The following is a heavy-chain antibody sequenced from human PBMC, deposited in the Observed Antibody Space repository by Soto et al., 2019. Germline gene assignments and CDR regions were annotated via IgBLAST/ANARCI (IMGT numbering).Heavy chain of an antibody. Sequence: GESLKISCKGPGHLFNNHWIGWVRQTPGKGLEWLGLIFTRDSETKTSPSFQGHVSFSVDNSINTVYLQWTSLKTTDTGIYFCARGYFDSGHGYDLWGQGTLVTVSS. V-gene: IGHV5-51*01. CDR3: ARGYFDSGHGYDL. CDR2: IFTRDSET. CDR1: GHLFNNHW. J-gene: IGHJ5*02. D-gene: IGHD3-10*01.